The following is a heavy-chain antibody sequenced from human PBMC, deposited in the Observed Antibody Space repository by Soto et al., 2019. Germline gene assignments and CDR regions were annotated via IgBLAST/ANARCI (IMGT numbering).Heavy chain of an antibody. J-gene: IGHJ4*02. CDR3: ARDNVPSDFFDS. D-gene: IGHD2-8*01. CDR1: GFTFNIHN. CDR2: ISSRSSYI. V-gene: IGHV3-21*01. Sequence: GGSLRLSCSASGFTFNIHNMNWVRQAPGKGLELVSSISSRSSYIYYSDSVKGRFTISRDNAKNSLELQMNSLRAEDTAVYYCARDNVPSDFFDSWGPGTLVTVSS.